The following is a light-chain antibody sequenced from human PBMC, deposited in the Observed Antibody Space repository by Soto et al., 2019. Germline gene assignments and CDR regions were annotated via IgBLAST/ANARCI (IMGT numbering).Light chain of an antibody. V-gene: IGKV3-15*01. CDR1: QSVRTK. CDR3: QQYDTWPSIT. J-gene: IGKJ1*01. Sequence: EIVMTQSPATLSVSPGEGATLSCRASQSVRTKLAWYQQKAGQAPRLLIYGASTRATGVSDRFSGSGSGTEHTLTISSLQSEDFAVYYCQQYDTWPSITFGQGTKVDIK. CDR2: GAS.